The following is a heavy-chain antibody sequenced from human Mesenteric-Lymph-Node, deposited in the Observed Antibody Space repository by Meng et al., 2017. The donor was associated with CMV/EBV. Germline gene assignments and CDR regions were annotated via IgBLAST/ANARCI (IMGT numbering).Heavy chain of an antibody. V-gene: IGHV5-51*01. Sequence: KVSCKGSGYSFTSYWIGWVRQMPGKGLEWMGIIYPGDSDTRYRPSFQGQVTISADKSSTTAYLQWGTLKASDTAMYYCVRQGYGDYGDFWGQGTMVTVSS. CDR3: VRQGYGDYGDF. CDR2: IYPGDSDT. J-gene: IGHJ4*02. D-gene: IGHD4-17*01. CDR1: GYSFTSYW.